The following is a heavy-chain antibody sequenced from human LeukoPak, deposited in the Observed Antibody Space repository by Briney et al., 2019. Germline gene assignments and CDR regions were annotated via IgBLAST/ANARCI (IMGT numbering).Heavy chain of an antibody. J-gene: IGHJ6*04. CDR2: INHSGSA. CDR1: GGSFSGYY. Sequence: SETLSLTCAVYGGSFSGYYWSWIRQPPGKGLEWIGEINHSGSANYNPSLKSRVTISVDTSKNQFSLNLSSVTAADTAVYYCARGRSRYCSSTSCRRYGMDVRGKGTTVTVSS. V-gene: IGHV4-34*01. D-gene: IGHD2-2*01. CDR3: ARGRSRYCSSTSCRRYGMDV.